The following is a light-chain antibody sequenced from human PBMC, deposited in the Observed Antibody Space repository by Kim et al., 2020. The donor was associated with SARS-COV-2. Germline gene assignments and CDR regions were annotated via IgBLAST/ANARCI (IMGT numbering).Light chain of an antibody. J-gene: IGLJ2*01. CDR1: KLGKKY. V-gene: IGLV3-1*01. CDR2: QDT. Sequence: VSWSPGQTTIITCYGDKLGKKYVCCYQKKPGQPPLLVIYQDTKRPSGIPERFSGATAGNTATLTISGNQAMDGADYYCQAWDSSTVFGGGTQLTVL. CDR3: QAWDSSTV.